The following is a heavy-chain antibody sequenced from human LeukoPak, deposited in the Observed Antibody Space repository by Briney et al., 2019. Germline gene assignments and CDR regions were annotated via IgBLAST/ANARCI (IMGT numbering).Heavy chain of an antibody. CDR2: IFYCGIP. V-gene: IGHV4-39*07. J-gene: IGHJ5*02. Sequence: RPSETLSLTCSVSGDSMSSRSDCWGWIRQPPGKGLEWIGCIFYCGIPYYNPSLKGRVTISVDPSKSQFSLKLSSVAAADTAVYYCARAKFLGSTIITMAWFDPGGQGTLVTVPS. D-gene: IGHD3-10*01. CDR3: ARAKFLGSTIITMAWFDP. CDR1: GDSMSSRSDC.